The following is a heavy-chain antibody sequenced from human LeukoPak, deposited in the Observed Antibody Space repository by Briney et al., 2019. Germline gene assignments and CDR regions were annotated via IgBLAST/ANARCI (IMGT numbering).Heavy chain of an antibody. Sequence: GGSLRLSCAASGFAFDDYAMHWVRQAPGKGLEWVSLISWDGGSTYYADSVKGRFTISRDNSKNSLYLQMNSLRAEDTALYYCAKEGYYYDSSGSGAFDIWGQGTMVTVSS. V-gene: IGHV3-43D*04. CDR1: GFAFDDYA. CDR3: AKEGYYYDSSGSGAFDI. CDR2: ISWDGGST. J-gene: IGHJ3*02. D-gene: IGHD3-22*01.